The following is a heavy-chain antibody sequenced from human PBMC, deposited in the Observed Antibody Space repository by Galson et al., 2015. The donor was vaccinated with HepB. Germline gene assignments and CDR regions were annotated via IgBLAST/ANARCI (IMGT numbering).Heavy chain of an antibody. J-gene: IGHJ4*02. V-gene: IGHV3-73*01. D-gene: IGHD6-13*01. Sequence: SLRLSCAASGFNFGTYWMSWVRQASGKGLEWVGRIRSKANGYATAYAASVKGRFTISRDDSENTAYLQMNSLKTEDTAMYYCTSRAATGEYYWGQGTLVTVSS. CDR3: TSRAATGEYY. CDR2: IRSKANGYAT. CDR1: GFNFGTYW.